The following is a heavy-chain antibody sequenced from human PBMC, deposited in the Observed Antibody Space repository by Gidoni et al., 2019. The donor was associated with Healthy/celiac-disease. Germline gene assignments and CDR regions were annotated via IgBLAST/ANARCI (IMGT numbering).Heavy chain of an antibody. D-gene: IGHD6-13*01. CDR1: GGSISSYY. CDR2: IYYSGST. J-gene: IGHJ4*02. CDR3: ARAAVRGGLLGY. V-gene: IGHV4-59*01. Sequence: QVQLQPSGPGLVKPSETLSLTCTVSGGSISSYYWRWIRQPPGKGLEWIGYIYYSGSTNYNPSLKSRVTISVDTSKNQFYLKLSSVAAADTAVYYCARAAVRGGLLGYWGQGTLVTVSS.